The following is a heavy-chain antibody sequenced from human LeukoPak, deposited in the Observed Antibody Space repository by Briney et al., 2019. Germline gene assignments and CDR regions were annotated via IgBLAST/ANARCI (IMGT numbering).Heavy chain of an antibody. CDR2: IWYDGSNK. Sequence: PGRSLRLSCAASGFTFSSYGMHWVRQAPGKGLECVAGIWYDGSNKYYADSVKGRFTVYRDNSKNTLYLQMNSLRAEDTAVYYCAKDTDAYGGDMDVWGKGTTVTVSS. CDR1: GFTFSSYG. D-gene: IGHD3-16*01. V-gene: IGHV3-33*06. J-gene: IGHJ6*03. CDR3: AKDTDAYGGDMDV.